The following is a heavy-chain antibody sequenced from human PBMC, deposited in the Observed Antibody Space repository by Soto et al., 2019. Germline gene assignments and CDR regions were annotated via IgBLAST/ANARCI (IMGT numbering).Heavy chain of an antibody. J-gene: IGHJ6*02. CDR1: GFSLNTGGLG. D-gene: IGHD2-21*02. CDR2: IYWDNDK. Sequence: SGPRRVNPTQTLTLTCTFSGFSLNTGGLGVGWIRQPPGKALEWLALIYWDNDKRYSPSLMSRLTITKDTSKNQVVLTMTNMDPVDAATYYCVHSRCGGDCLQSYSSHYHYGMDVWGQGT. CDR3: VHSRCGGDCLQSYSSHYHYGMDV. V-gene: IGHV2-5*02.